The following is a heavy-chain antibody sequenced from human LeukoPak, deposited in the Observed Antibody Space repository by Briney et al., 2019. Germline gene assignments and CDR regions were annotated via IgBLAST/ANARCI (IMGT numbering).Heavy chain of an antibody. D-gene: IGHD6-19*01. CDR2: INPNSGGT. CDR3: ARDPASGWYVEPTFCDY. CDR1: GYTFTGYY. Sequence: GASVKVSCKASGYTFTGYYMHWVRQAPGRGLEWMGWINPNSGGTNYAQKFQGRVTMTRDTSISTAYMELSRLRSDDTAVYYCARDPASGWYVEPTFCDYWGQGTLVTVSS. J-gene: IGHJ4*02. V-gene: IGHV1-2*02.